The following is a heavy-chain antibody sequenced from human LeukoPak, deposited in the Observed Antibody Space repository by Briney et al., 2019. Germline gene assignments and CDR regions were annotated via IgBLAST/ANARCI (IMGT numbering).Heavy chain of an antibody. D-gene: IGHD3-10*01. Sequence: PGGSLRLSCAASEFSVGSNYMTWVRQAPGKGLVWVSRINSDGSSTSYADSVKGRFTISRDNAKNTLYLQMNSLRAEDTAVYYCARVGVGLLWFGNDAFDIWGQGTMVTVSS. CDR2: INSDGSST. J-gene: IGHJ3*02. CDR1: EFSVGSNY. V-gene: IGHV3-74*01. CDR3: ARVGVGLLWFGNDAFDI.